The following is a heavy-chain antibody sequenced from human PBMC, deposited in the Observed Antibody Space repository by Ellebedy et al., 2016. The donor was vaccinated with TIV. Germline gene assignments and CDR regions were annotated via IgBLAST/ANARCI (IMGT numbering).Heavy chain of an antibody. CDR2: INHSGST. J-gene: IGHJ5*02. Sequence: MPSETLSLTCAVYGGSFSGYYWSWIRQPPGKGLEWIGEINHSGSTNYNPSLKSRVTISVDTSKNQFSLKLSSVTAADTAVYYCARAYGYSSSWSRVRGAYYWFDPWGQGTLVTVSS. D-gene: IGHD6-13*01. CDR1: GGSFSGYY. V-gene: IGHV4-34*01. CDR3: ARAYGYSSSWSRVRGAYYWFDP.